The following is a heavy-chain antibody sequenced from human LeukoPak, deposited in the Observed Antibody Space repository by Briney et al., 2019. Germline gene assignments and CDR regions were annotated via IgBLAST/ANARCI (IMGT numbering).Heavy chain of an antibody. J-gene: IGHJ4*02. CDR1: GFTFSSYS. Sequence: PGGPLRLSCAASGFTFSSYSMNWVRQAPGKGLEWVSSISTSSSYIYYADSVKGRFTISRDNAKNSLYLQMNSLRAEDTAVYYCARDRNSGYSGYAFDCWGQGTLVTVSS. CDR2: ISTSSSYI. V-gene: IGHV3-21*01. CDR3: ARDRNSGYSGYAFDC. D-gene: IGHD5-12*01.